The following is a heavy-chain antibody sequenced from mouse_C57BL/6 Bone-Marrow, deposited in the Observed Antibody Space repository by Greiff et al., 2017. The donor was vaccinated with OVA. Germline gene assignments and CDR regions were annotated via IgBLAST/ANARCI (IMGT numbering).Heavy chain of an antibody. CDR2: IDPETGGP. J-gene: IGHJ4*01. CDR1: GYTFTDYE. V-gene: IGHV1-15*01. D-gene: IGHD2-5*01. CDR3: TRDTSNYVLDY. Sequence: VQGVESGAELVRPGASVTLSCKASGYTFTDYEMHWVKQTPVHGLEWIGAIDPETGGPAYNQKFKGKAILTADKSSSTAYRGLRSLTSEDSAVYYCTRDTSNYVLDYWGQGTSVTVSS.